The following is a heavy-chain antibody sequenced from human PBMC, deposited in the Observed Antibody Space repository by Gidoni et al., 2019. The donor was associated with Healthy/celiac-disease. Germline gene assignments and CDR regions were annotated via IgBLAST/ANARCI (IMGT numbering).Heavy chain of an antibody. CDR3: TRGSDIVVVRQGAYYYYGMDV. J-gene: IGHJ6*02. CDR2: SRRKANSYAT. V-gene: IGHV3-73*01. D-gene: IGHD2-2*01. CDR1: GFTFSGAA. Sequence: EVQLVESGGGLVQPGGSLKLSCAASGFTFSGAAMHWVRQASGKGLEWVGRSRRKANSYATAYAASVEGRFTISRDDSKKTAYLQMNSLKTEDTAVYYCTRGSDIVVVRQGAYYYYGMDVWGQGTTVTVSS.